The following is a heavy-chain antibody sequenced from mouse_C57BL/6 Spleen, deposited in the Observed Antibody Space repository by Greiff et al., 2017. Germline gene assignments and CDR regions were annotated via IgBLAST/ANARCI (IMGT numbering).Heavy chain of an antibody. D-gene: IGHD4-1*01. V-gene: IGHV1-54*01. J-gene: IGHJ3*01. CDR1: GYAFTNYL. CDR3: ARWDWEFAY. CDR2: INPGSGGT. Sequence: QVQLQQSGAELVRPGTSVKVSCKASGYAFTNYLIEWVKQRPGQGLEWIGVINPGSGGTNYNEKFKGKATLTADKSSSTAYMQLSSLTSEDSAVYFCARWDWEFAYWGQGTLVTVSA.